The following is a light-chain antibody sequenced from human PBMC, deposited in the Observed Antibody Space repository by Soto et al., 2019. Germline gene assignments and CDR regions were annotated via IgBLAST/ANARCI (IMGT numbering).Light chain of an antibody. CDR3: QQHGSSPIT. CDR2: GAF. J-gene: IGKJ5*01. Sequence: DIVLTQSPGTLSLSPGERATLSCRASQSVSSNYLAWYQQKPGQAPRLLIYGAFNRATGIPARFSGSGSGTDFTLTISRLEPEDFAVYYCQQHGSSPITFGQGTRLEIK. CDR1: QSVSSNY. V-gene: IGKV3-20*01.